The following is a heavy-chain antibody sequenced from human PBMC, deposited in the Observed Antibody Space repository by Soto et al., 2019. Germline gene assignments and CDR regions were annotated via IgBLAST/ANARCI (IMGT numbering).Heavy chain of an antibody. V-gene: IGHV4-34*01. D-gene: IGHD2-21*01. J-gene: IGHJ4*02. CDR2: INHSGST. CDR3: ARGKIRDLFAY. Sequence: SETLSLTCAVYGGSFSGYYWTWIRQPPGTGLEWIGEINHSGSTNYNPSLKSRVTISVDTSKNQFSLKLTSVTAADTAVYYCARGKIRDLFAYWGRGSLDTVSS. CDR1: GGSFSGYY.